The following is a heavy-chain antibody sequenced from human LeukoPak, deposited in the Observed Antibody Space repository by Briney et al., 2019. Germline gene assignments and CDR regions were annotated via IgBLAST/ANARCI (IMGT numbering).Heavy chain of an antibody. CDR1: GYSFTSYD. CDR2: MNPNSANT. Sequence: ASVKVSCKASGYSFTSYDINWVRQATGQGLEWMGWMNPNSANTGYAQKFQGRVTITRNTSISTTYMELSSLRFEDTAVYYCARGRERGSSSSFTDYWGQGTLVIVSS. CDR3: ARGRERGSSSSFTDY. V-gene: IGHV1-8*03. J-gene: IGHJ4*02. D-gene: IGHD6-6*01.